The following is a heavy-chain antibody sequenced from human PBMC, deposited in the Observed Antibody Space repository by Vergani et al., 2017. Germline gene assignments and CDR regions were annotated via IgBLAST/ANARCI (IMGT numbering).Heavy chain of an antibody. V-gene: IGHV1-2*04. Sequence: QVQLVQSGAEVKKPGASVKVSCKASGYTFTGYYMHWVRQAPGQGLEWMGWINPNSGGTNYAQKFQGWVTMTRDTSISTAYMELSRLRSDDTAVYYCARDPGSSGYPYYFDYWGQGTLVTVSS. D-gene: IGHD3-22*01. CDR1: GYTFTGYY. CDR3: ARDPGSSGYPYYFDY. CDR2: INPNSGGT. J-gene: IGHJ4*02.